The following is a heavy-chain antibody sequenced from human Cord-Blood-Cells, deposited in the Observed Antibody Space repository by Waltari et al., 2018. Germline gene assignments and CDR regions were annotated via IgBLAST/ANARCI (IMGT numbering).Heavy chain of an antibody. Sequence: QVQLQQWGAGLLKPSETLSLTCAVYGGSFSGSYWSWIRQPPGKGLEWIGEINHSGSTNYNPSLKSRVTISVDTSKNQFSLKLSSVTAADTAVYYCARGGIAAYYYYYYYMDVWGKGTTVTVSS. CDR2: INHSGST. D-gene: IGHD6-13*01. CDR1: GGSFSGSY. CDR3: ARGGIAAYYYYYYYMDV. V-gene: IGHV4-34*01. J-gene: IGHJ6*03.